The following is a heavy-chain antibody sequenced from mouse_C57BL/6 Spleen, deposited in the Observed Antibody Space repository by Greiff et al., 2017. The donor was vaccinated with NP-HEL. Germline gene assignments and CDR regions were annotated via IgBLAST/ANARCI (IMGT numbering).Heavy chain of an antibody. CDR1: GYSFTSYY. V-gene: IGHV1-66*01. Sequence: VQLQQSGPELVKPGASVKISCKASGYSFTSYYIHWVKQRPGQGLEWIGWIYPGSGNTKYNEKFKGTATLTADTSSSTAYRQLSSLTSEDSAVYYCARGDYGYYFDYWGQGTTLTVSS. J-gene: IGHJ2*01. CDR3: ARGDYGYYFDY. CDR2: IYPGSGNT. D-gene: IGHD1-1*01.